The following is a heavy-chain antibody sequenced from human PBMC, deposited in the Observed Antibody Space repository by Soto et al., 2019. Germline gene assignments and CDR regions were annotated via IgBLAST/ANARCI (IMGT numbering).Heavy chain of an antibody. CDR1: GYTFTSYG. Sequence: ASVKVSCKASGYTFTSYGISWVRQAPGQGLEWMEWISAYNGNTNYAQKLQGRVTMTTDTSTSTAYMELRSLRSDDTAEYYCEEPPRLTTQRCFAPGGEEPLVTVS. CDR3: EEPPRLTTQRCFAP. J-gene: IGHJ5*02. D-gene: IGHD4-4*01. V-gene: IGHV1-18*01. CDR2: ISAYNGNT.